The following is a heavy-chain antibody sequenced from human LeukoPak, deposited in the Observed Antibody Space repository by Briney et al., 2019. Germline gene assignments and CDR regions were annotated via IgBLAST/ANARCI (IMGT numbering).Heavy chain of an antibody. CDR2: INTNTGNP. V-gene: IGHV7-4-1*02. CDR1: GYTFTSYA. J-gene: IGHJ3*02. D-gene: IGHD3-22*01. CDR3: ARGRNAYSYYYDSSGPATDDAFDI. Sequence: ASVKVSCKASGYTFTSYAMNWVRQAPGQGLEWMGWINTNTGNPTYAQGFTGRFVFSLDTSVSTAYLQISSLKAEDTAVYYCARGRNAYSYYYDSSGPATDDAFDIWGQGTMVTVSS.